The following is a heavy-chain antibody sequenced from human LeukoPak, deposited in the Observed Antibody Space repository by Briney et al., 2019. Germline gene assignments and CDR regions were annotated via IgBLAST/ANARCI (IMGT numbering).Heavy chain of an antibody. V-gene: IGHV3-23*01. Sequence: PGGSLRLSCAASGSTFSSYAMSWVRQAPGKGLEWVSYISGSGGSTYYADSVKGRFTISRDNSKNTLYLQMNSLRAEDTAVYYCAKNIECTSCYGSYYYYGMDVWGQGTTVTVPS. CDR3: AKNIECTSCYGSYYYYGMDV. D-gene: IGHD2-2*01. CDR1: GSTFSSYA. J-gene: IGHJ6*02. CDR2: ISGSGGST.